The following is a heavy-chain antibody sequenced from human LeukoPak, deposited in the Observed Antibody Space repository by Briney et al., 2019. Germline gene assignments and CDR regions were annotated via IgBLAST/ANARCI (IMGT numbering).Heavy chain of an antibody. V-gene: IGHV3-74*01. CDR2: INSDGSST. Sequence: GGSLRLSCAASGFTFSSYWMHWVRQAPGKGLVWVSRINSDGSSTSYADSVKGRFTISRDNAKNTLYLQMNSLRAEDTAVYYCIVGSYGDRRNYWGQGTLVTVSS. J-gene: IGHJ4*02. CDR1: GFTFSSYW. D-gene: IGHD1-26*01. CDR3: IVGSYGDRRNY.